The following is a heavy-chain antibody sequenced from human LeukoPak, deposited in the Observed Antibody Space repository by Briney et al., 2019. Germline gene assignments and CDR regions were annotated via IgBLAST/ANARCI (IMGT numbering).Heavy chain of an antibody. V-gene: IGHV3-30*03. CDR2: ISYDGSNK. CDR3: ARVWRPTVTTIGVFDY. D-gene: IGHD4-17*01. J-gene: IGHJ4*02. Sequence: PGGSLRLSCAASGFIFSGYSMNWVRQAPGKGLEWVAVISYDGSNKYYADSVKGRFTISRDNSKNTLYLQMNSLRAEDTAVYYCARVWRPTVTTIGVFDYWGQGTLVTVSS. CDR1: GFIFSGYS.